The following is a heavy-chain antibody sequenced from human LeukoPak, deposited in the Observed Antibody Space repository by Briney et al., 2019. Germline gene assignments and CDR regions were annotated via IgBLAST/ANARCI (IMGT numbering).Heavy chain of an antibody. CDR2: ISGDGGTT. D-gene: IGHD6-19*01. V-gene: IGHV3-43*02. J-gene: IGHJ4*02. CDR3: AKGDGSGWYYFDY. Sequence: PGGSLRLSCAASGFTFDYYAMHWVRQAPGKGLEWVSLISGDGGTTYYADSVKGRFTISRDSSKTSLYRQMNSLRSEDTALYYCAKGDGSGWYYFDYWGQGTLVTVSS. CDR1: GFTFDYYA.